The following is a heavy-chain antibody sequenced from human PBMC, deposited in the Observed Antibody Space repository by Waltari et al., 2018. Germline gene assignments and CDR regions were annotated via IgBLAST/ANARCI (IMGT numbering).Heavy chain of an antibody. V-gene: IGHV1-2*02. CDR1: GYDFIGYY. CDR2: SNPNTGGT. CDR3: ARQAARNFDY. Sequence: QVQLVQSGAEVKKPGASVNVSCKASGYDFIGYYIHWVRQAPGQGLEWMGWSNPNTGGTKYAQKYQGRVTVTRDTSISTAYMELSGLGSDDMAVFYCARQAARNFDYWGQGTLVTVSS. J-gene: IGHJ4*02.